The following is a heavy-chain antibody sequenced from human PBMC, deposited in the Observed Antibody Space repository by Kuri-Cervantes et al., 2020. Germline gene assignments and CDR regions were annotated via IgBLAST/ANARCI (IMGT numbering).Heavy chain of an antibody. Sequence: GESLKISCAASGFTFSSYSMNWVRQAPGKGLEWVSSISSSSSYIYYVDSVKGRFTISRDNAKNSLYLQMNSLRAEDTAVYYCARVPPLGLQPNPYFDYWGQGTLVTVSS. CDR2: ISSSSSYI. CDR1: GFTFSSYS. D-gene: IGHD4-11*01. V-gene: IGHV3-21*01. CDR3: ARVPPLGLQPNPYFDY. J-gene: IGHJ4*02.